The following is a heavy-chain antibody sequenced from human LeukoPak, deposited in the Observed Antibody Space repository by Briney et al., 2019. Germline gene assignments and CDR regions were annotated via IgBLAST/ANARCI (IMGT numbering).Heavy chain of an antibody. CDR2: INQEGSEK. D-gene: IGHD5-24*01. V-gene: IGHV3-7*05. CDR1: GFTFSKYW. Sequence: GGSLRLSCAPSGFTFSKYWVIWVRQAPGKGREWGGNINQEGSEKQYADSVRGRFSISRDNVQTSLYLQTTSLRAEHTAVYYCARASDPWLQLTWGQGTLVTVSS. CDR3: ARASDPWLQLT. J-gene: IGHJ5*02.